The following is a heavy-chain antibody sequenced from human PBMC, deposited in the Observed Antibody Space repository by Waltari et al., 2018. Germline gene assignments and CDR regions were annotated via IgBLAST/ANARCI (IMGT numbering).Heavy chain of an antibody. CDR1: GFTFSSYS. J-gene: IGHJ4*02. Sequence: VQLVESGGGVVQPGRSLRLSCAASGFTFSSYSMNWVRQAPGKGLEWVSSISSSSSYIYYADSVKGRFTISRDNAKNSLYLQMNSLRAEDTAVYYCARADSSTGFDYWGQGTLVTVSS. CDR3: ARADSSTGFDY. V-gene: IGHV3-21*01. CDR2: ISSSSSYI. D-gene: IGHD6-13*01.